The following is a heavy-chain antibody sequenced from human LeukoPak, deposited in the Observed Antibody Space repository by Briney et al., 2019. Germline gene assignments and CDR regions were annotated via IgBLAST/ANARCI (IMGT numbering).Heavy chain of an antibody. V-gene: IGHV4-34*01. CDR3: ARVVQAVAESPARKDV. J-gene: IGHJ6*04. CDR1: GGSFGGYY. CDR2: INHSGST. D-gene: IGHD6-19*01. Sequence: SETLSLTCAVYGGSFGGYYWSWIRQPPGKGLEWIGEINHSGSTNYNPSLTRRGTISVDTSKNQFSLKLGSVTAADTAVYYCARVVQAVAESPARKDVWGKGTTVTVSS.